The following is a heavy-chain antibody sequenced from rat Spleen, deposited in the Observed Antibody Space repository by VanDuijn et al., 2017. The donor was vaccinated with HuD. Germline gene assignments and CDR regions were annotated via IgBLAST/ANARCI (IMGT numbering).Heavy chain of an antibody. V-gene: IGHV2-41*01. D-gene: IGHD4-3*01. J-gene: IGHJ2*01. Sequence: QVQLRESGPGLVQPSQTLSLSCTVAGFSLTDYNVHWVRQPPGKGLEWMGVIWNSGGTRYNSALKSRLSISKDTSKSQVFLKMNSLQTEDTATYYCSRDLSYNSGFDYWGQGVIVTVSS. CDR1: GFSLTDYN. CDR2: IWNSGGT. CDR3: SRDLSYNSGFDY.